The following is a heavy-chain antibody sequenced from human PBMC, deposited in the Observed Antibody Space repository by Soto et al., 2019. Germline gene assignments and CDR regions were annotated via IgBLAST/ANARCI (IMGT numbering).Heavy chain of an antibody. CDR2: IIPSYDRT. CDR3: ARDPTNDYGDDTFDD. J-gene: IGHJ4*02. V-gene: IGHV1-69*06. CDR1: GDAFKSYA. Sequence: QVLLLQSGSEVKKAGSSVKGSCKASGDAFKSYAIHWVRQAPGQGLEYMGRIIPSYDRTKYAQKFQGRLTLTADMYTSTVYMELSSLRSEDTAVYYCARDPTNDYGDDTFDDWGQGTKVIVSS. D-gene: IGHD4-17*01.